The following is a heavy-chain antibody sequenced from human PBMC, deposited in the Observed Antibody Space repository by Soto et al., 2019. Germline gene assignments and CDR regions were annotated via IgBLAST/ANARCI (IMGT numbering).Heavy chain of an antibody. CDR1: GFTFTSSA. CDR3: AADREGGRNWNYGYYYYDGMDV. CDR2: IVVGSGNT. J-gene: IGHJ6*02. D-gene: IGHD1-7*01. Sequence: SVKVSCKASGFTFTSSAVQWVRQARGQRLEWIGWIVVGSGNTNYAQEFQERVTITRDMSTSTAYMELRSLRSEGTAVYYCAADREGGRNWNYGYYYYDGMDVWGQGXTVTVYS. V-gene: IGHV1-58*01.